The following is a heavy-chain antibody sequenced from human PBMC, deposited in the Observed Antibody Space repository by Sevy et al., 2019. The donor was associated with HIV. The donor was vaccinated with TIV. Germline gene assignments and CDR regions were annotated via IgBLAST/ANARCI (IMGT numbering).Heavy chain of an antibody. D-gene: IGHD3-3*01. V-gene: IGHV1-69*13. J-gene: IGHJ6*02. CDR1: GGTFSSYA. CDR3: ARCYYDCLKANYGMDV. Sequence: ASVNVSCKASGGTFSSYAISWVRQAPGQGLEWMGGIIPIFGTANYAQKFQGRVTITADESTSTAYMELSSLRSEDTAVYYCARCYYDCLKANYGMDVWGQGTTVTVSS. CDR2: IIPIFGTA.